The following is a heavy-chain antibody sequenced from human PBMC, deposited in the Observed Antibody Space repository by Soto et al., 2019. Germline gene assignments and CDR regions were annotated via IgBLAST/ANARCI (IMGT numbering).Heavy chain of an antibody. D-gene: IGHD5-18*01. Sequence: QVQLQESGPGLVKPSQTLSLTCTVSGGSISSGGYYWSWIRQHPGKGLEWIGYIYYSGSTYYNPSLKSRVTISVDPSKNQFSLKLSSVTAADTAVYYCARGSVVGNSYGRPDYWGQGTLVTVSS. CDR2: IYYSGST. CDR1: GGSISSGGYY. J-gene: IGHJ4*02. V-gene: IGHV4-31*03. CDR3: ARGSVVGNSYGRPDY.